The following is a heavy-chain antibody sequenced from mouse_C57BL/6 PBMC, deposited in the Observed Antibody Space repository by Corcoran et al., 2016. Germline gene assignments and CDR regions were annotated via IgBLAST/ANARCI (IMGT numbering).Heavy chain of an antibody. V-gene: IGHV1-26*01. Sequence: EVQLQQSGPELVKPGASVKISCKASGYTFTDYYMNWVKQSHGKSLEWIGDINPNNGGTSYNQKFKGKATLTVDKSSSTAYMELRSLASEDSAVYYCARRSSGYLWYVDYWGQGTTLTVSS. CDR3: ARRSSGYLWYVDY. J-gene: IGHJ2*01. D-gene: IGHD3-2*02. CDR2: INPNNGGT. CDR1: GYTFTDYY.